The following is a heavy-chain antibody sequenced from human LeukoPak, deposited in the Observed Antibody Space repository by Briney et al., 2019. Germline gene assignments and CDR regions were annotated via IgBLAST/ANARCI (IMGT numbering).Heavy chain of an antibody. CDR1: GFTFSSYE. CDR2: ISSSGSTI. J-gene: IGHJ4*02. Sequence: GGALRLSCAASGFTFSSYEMNWFRQAPAKELEWVSYISSSGSTIYYADSVKGRFTVSRDNAKNSLYLQMNSLRAEDTAVYYCARDPDYGDYGFDYWGQGTLVTVSS. CDR3: ARDPDYGDYGFDY. V-gene: IGHV3-48*03. D-gene: IGHD4-17*01.